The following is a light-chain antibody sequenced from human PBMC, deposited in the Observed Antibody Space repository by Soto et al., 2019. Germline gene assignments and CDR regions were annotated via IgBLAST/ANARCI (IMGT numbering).Light chain of an antibody. CDR2: GAS. CDR3: QLYDNSLYT. J-gene: IGKJ2*01. Sequence: EIVLTQSPGTLSLSPGEGATFSCRASQSVTSTYLAWYQQKPGQAPRLLIYGASCRATGIPDRFSGSGSGTDFTLTISRLEPEDFAVYYCQLYDNSLYTFGQGTKLEIK. V-gene: IGKV3-20*01. CDR1: QSVTSTY.